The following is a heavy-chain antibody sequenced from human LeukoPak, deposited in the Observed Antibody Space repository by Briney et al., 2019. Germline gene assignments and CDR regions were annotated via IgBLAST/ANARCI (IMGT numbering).Heavy chain of an antibody. Sequence: GGSLRLSCAASGFTFRTYWLHWFRQVPAKGLAWISRINTDGSSTSHADSVKGRFTISRDNAQNTLYLQMNSLRPEDTAVYYCTRYLLASYGMDVWGQGTTVTVSS. CDR1: GFTFRTYW. CDR3: TRYLLASYGMDV. CDR2: INTDGSST. V-gene: IGHV3-74*01. D-gene: IGHD2-15*01. J-gene: IGHJ6*02.